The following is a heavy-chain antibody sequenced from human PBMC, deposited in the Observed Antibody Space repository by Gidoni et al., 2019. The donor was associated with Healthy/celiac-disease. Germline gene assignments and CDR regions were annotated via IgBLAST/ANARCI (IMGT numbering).Heavy chain of an antibody. CDR1: GYTFTGYY. Sequence: QVQLVQSAPEVKKPGASVKVSCKASGYTFTGYYMHWVRQAPGQGLEWMGWINPNSGGTNYAQKFQGRVTMTRDTSISTAYMELSRLRSDDTAVYYCARAGMVAVAGTGGDYWGQGTLVTVSS. J-gene: IGHJ4*02. CDR3: ARAGMVAVAGTGGDY. D-gene: IGHD6-19*01. CDR2: INPNSGGT. V-gene: IGHV1-2*02.